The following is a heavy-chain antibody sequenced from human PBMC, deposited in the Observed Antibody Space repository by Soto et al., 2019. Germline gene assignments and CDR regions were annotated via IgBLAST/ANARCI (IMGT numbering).Heavy chain of an antibody. V-gene: IGHV1-69*12. D-gene: IGHD4-4*01. Sequence: QVQLVQSGAEMKEPRSSVKVSCKTFGGTFSSSAIRWLLQAPGQGLEWMGGIIPLFRTPDYAQKFQGRVTIAADESTSTAYMELSSPRSEDTAVYYCAKDNYRLHFGGNYYYILDVWGQGTTITVSS. J-gene: IGHJ6*02. CDR1: GGTFSSSA. CDR2: IIPLFRTP. CDR3: AKDNYRLHFGGNYYYILDV.